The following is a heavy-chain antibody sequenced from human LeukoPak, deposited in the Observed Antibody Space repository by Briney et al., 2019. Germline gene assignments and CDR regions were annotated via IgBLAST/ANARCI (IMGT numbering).Heavy chain of an antibody. CDR1: GFTFSSYG. CDR2: IRYDGSNK. V-gene: IGHV3-30*02. D-gene: IGHD6-6*01. J-gene: IGHJ4*02. CDR3: ARYSSSSFDY. Sequence: GGSLRLSCAASGFTFSSYGMHWVRQAPGKGLEWVAFIRYDGSNKYYADSVKGRFTISRDNSKNRPYLQMNSLRAEDTAVYYCARYSSSSFDYWGQGTLVTVSS.